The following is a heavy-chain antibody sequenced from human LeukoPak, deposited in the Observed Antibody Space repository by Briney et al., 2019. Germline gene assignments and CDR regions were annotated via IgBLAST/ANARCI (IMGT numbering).Heavy chain of an antibody. CDR1: GYTFTSYG. CDR2: ISAYDGNT. V-gene: IGHV1-18*04. D-gene: IGHD2-2*01. CDR3: ASGSTSCYGCEE. J-gene: IGHJ4*02. Sequence: ASVTVSCKASGYTFTSYGISWVRQAPGQGLEWMGWISAYDGNTNYAQKLQGRVTMTTDTSTSTAYMELRSLRSDDTAVYYCASGSTSCYGCEEWGQGTLVTVSS.